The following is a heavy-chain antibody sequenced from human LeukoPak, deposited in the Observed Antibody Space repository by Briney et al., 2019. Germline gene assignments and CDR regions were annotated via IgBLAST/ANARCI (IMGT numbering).Heavy chain of an antibody. D-gene: IGHD3-16*01. Sequence: GSLRLSCAASGFTFSSYAMSWVRQAPGKGLEWVSAISGSGGSTYYADSVKGRITISRDNSKNTLYLQMNDLRAEDTAVYFCVRGWGSNVYASAFDVWGQGTMVTVSS. J-gene: IGHJ3*01. CDR2: ISGSGGST. V-gene: IGHV3-23*01. CDR1: GFTFSSYA. CDR3: VRGWGSNVYASAFDV.